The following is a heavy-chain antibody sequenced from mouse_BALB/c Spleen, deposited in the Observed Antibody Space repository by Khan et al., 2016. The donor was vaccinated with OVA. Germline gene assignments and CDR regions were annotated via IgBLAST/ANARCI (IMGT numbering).Heavy chain of an antibody. D-gene: IGHD1-3*01. CDR2: ISSSGST. CDR1: GYSITSDYA. J-gene: IGHJ4*01. V-gene: IGHV3-2*02. Sequence: EVKLLESGPGLVKPSQSLSLTCTVTGYSITSDYAWNWIRQFPGNKLEWMGYISSSGSTNYNPALKSRIPITRDTSKNQFFLQLNSVTTEDTATYYCAREGSRYNYAMEYWGQGTSGTVSS. CDR3: AREGSRYNYAMEY.